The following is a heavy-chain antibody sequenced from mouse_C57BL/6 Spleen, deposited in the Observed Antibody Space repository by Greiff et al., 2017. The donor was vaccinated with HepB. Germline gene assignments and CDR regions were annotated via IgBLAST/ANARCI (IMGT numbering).Heavy chain of an antibody. Sequence: QVQLKQPGAELVKPGASVKVSCKASGYTFTSYWMHWVKQRPGQGLEWIGRIHPSDSDTNYNQKFKGKATLTVDKSSSTAYMQLSSLTSEDSAVYYCAIWDYGSPMDYWGQGTSVTVSS. CDR2: IHPSDSDT. V-gene: IGHV1-74*01. D-gene: IGHD1-1*01. CDR1: GYTFTSYW. J-gene: IGHJ4*01. CDR3: AIWDYGSPMDY.